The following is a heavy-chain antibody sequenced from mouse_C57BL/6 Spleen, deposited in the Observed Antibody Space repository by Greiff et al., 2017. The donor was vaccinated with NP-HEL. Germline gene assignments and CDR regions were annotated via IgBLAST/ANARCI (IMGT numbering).Heavy chain of an antibody. V-gene: IGHV5-6*02. J-gene: IGHJ2*01. CDR2: ISSGGSYT. Sequence: DVKLVESGGDLVKPGGSLKLSCAASGFTFSSYGMSWVRQTPDKRLEWVATISSGGSYTYYPDSVKGRFTISRDNAKNTLYLQMSSLKSEDTAMYYCARRDYDYPFDYWGQGTTLTVSS. CDR3: ARRDYDYPFDY. CDR1: GFTFSSYG. D-gene: IGHD2-4*01.